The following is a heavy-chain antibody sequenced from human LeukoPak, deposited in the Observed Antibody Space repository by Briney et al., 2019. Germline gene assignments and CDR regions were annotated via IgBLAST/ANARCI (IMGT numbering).Heavy chain of an antibody. J-gene: IGHJ4*02. Sequence: GGSLRLSCAASGFTLRSSAMSWVRQAPGKGLEWVSAISGDGGTISYAASVRGRFTISRDNAKNTLFPQMSSLRAGDTALYYCAKELYGNPSGYWGQGTRVTVSS. CDR3: AKELYGNPSGY. CDR1: GFTLRSSA. CDR2: ISGDGGTI. D-gene: IGHD2-8*01. V-gene: IGHV3-23*01.